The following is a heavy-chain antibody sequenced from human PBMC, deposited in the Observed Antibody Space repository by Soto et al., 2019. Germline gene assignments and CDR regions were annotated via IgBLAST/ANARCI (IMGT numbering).Heavy chain of an antibody. CDR3: ASEPSQSYFDF. CDR1: GFTFSSYE. V-gene: IGHV3-48*03. Sequence: QPGGSLRLSCAASGFTFSSYEMNWVRQAPGKGLEWVSYISNSDGTIYYADSVKGRFTISRDNAKNSLYLQMNSLRAEDTAVYYCASEPSQSYFDFWGQGTLVTVSS. CDR2: ISNSDGTI. J-gene: IGHJ4*02.